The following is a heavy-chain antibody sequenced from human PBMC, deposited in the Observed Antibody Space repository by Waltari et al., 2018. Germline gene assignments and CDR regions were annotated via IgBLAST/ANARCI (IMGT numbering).Heavy chain of an antibody. CDR2: IIPIFGTA. Sequence: QVQLVQSGAEVKKPGSSVKVSCKASGGTFSSYAISWVRQAPGQGLEWMGGIIPIFGTANYAQKFQGRVTITADESTSTAYMELSSLRSEDTAVYYCARDERAITMVRGANYYYYMDVWGKGTTVTVSS. V-gene: IGHV1-69*12. D-gene: IGHD3-10*01. J-gene: IGHJ6*03. CDR3: ARDERAITMVRGANYYYYMDV. CDR1: GGTFSSYA.